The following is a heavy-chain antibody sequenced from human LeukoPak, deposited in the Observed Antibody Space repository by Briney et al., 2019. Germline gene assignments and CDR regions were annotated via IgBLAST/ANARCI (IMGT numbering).Heavy chain of an antibody. J-gene: IGHJ4*02. D-gene: IGHD3-10*01. CDR2: ISSNGGST. CDR1: GFTFSSCA. CDR3: ARGQQYYYGSGSSLDY. Sequence: GGSLRLSCAASGFTFSSCAMHWVRQAPGKGLEYVSAISSNGGSTYYANSVKGRFTISRDNSKNTLYLQMGSLRAEDMAVYYCARGQQYYYGSGSSLDYWGQGTLVTVSS. V-gene: IGHV3-64*01.